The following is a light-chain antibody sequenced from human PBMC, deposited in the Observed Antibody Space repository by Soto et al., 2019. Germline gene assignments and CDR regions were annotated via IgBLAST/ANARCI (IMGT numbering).Light chain of an antibody. J-gene: IGKJ2*01. CDR2: AAA. Sequence: DIQMTQSPSSLSASVGDRVTISCRASQRISSFVNWYQQKPGKAPKLLIYAAASLPSGVPSRFSGRGSGTDFILTISDLRPEDSATYYCQQSYSTPPDYTFGQGTKLEI. CDR1: QRISSF. V-gene: IGKV1-39*01. CDR3: QQSYSTPPDYT.